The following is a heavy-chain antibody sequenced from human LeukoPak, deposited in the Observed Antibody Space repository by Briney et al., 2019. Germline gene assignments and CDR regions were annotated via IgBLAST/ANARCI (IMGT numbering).Heavy chain of an antibody. CDR1: GGSISSSDYY. D-gene: IGHD3-22*01. CDR3: ARANTMIVVVITLFDY. CDR2: IYYSGST. J-gene: IGHJ4*02. V-gene: IGHV4-39*07. Sequence: SETLSLTCTVSGGSISSSDYYWGWIRQPPGKGLEWIGSIYYSGSTYYNPSLKSRVTISVDTSKNQFSLKLSSVTAADTAVYYCARANTMIVVVITLFDYWGQGTLVTVSS.